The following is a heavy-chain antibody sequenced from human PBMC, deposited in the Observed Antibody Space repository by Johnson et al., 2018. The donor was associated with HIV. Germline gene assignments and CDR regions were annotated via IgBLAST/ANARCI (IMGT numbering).Heavy chain of an antibody. D-gene: IGHD4-17*01. CDR2: IRYDGSTQ. CDR1: GFTFSSYA. CDR3: ARSRGGGDYAPEAFDI. J-gene: IGHJ3*02. V-gene: IGHV3-30*02. Sequence: QVQLVESEGGLVQPGGSLRLSCAASGFTFSSYAMHWVRQAPGKGLEWVAYIRYDGSTQSYADSVKGRFPISRDNSKNTLYLQMNSLRAEDTAVYYCARSRGGGDYAPEAFDIWGQGTMVTVSS.